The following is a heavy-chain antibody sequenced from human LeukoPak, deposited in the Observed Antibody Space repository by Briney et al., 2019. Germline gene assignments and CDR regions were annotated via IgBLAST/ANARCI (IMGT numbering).Heavy chain of an antibody. CDR3: ARRGNFDSGGYDY. CDR1: GFIFSSYS. CDR2: ISGRSTDI. D-gene: IGHD3-22*01. V-gene: IGHV3-21*06. J-gene: IGHJ4*02. Sequence: GGSLRLSCAASGFIFSSYSMSWVRQAPGKGLEWVSSISGRSTDIYYADSVKGRFTISRDNAKNSVYLQINRLRAEDTAIYYCARRGNFDSGGYDYWGQGTLVTVSS.